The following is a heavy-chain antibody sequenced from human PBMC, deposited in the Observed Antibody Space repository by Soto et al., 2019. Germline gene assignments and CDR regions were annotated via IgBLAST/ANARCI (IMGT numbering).Heavy chain of an antibody. V-gene: IGHV3-30-3*01. D-gene: IGHD1-26*01. Sequence: GGSLRLSCAASGFTFSSYAMHWVRQAPGKGLEWVAVISYDGSNKYYADSVKGRFTISRDNSKNTLYLQMNSLRAEDTAVYYCARAVGKHYYYGMDVWGQGTTVTVSS. CDR3: ARAVGKHYYYGMDV. J-gene: IGHJ6*02. CDR1: GFTFSSYA. CDR2: ISYDGSNK.